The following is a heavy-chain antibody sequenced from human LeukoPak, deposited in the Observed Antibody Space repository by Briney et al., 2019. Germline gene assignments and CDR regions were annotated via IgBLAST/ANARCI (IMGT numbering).Heavy chain of an antibody. CDR2: IIPIFGTA. CDR1: GGTFSSYA. J-gene: IGHJ3*02. CDR3: ARGLSDGYNDDAFDI. D-gene: IGHD5-24*01. V-gene: IGHV1-69*01. Sequence: SVKVSCKASGGTFSSYAISWVRQAPGQGLEWMGGIIPIFGTANYAQKFQGRVTITADESTSTAYMELSSLRSEDTAVYYCARGLSDGYNDDAFDIWGQGTMVTVSS.